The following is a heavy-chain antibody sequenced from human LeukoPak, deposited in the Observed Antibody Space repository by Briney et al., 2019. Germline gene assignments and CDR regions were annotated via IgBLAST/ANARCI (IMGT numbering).Heavy chain of an antibody. J-gene: IGHJ4*02. Sequence: PGGSLRLSCVASRFTFSGYSMNWVRQAPGKGLEWVSSISSSSSDIYYADSVKGRFTISRDNARDSLYLQMNSLRAEDTAVYYCARDPWARSSYWGQGTLVTVSS. D-gene: IGHD2-2*01. CDR1: RFTFSGYS. CDR2: ISSSSSDI. V-gene: IGHV3-21*01. CDR3: ARDPWARSSY.